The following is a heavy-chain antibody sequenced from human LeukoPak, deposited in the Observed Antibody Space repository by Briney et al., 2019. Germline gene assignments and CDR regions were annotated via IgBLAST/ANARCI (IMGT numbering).Heavy chain of an antibody. Sequence: SETLSLTCTVSGGSITSYYWSWIRQPPGKRLEWIGYVYDSGSINYTPSLESRVTISVDTSKNQFSLKLSSVTAADTAVYYCVRTTTGGEWPLLDPWGEGSLVTVSS. J-gene: IGHJ5*02. CDR3: VRTTTGGEWPLLDP. D-gene: IGHD3-3*01. CDR1: GGSITSYY. CDR2: VYDSGSI. V-gene: IGHV4-59*08.